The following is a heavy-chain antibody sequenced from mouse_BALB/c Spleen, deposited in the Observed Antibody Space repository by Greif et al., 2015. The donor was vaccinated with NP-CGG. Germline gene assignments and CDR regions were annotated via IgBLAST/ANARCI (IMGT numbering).Heavy chain of an antibody. CDR2: IHYSDST. Sequence: VQLQQSGPDLVKPSQSLSLTCAVTGYSITSGYSWHWIRQFPGNKLEWMGYIHYSDSTTYNPSLKSRISITRDTSKNHFFLQLNSVTTEDTATYYCARKGAYDNNWAWFAYWGLGTLVTVSA. V-gene: IGHV3-1*02. J-gene: IGHJ3*01. D-gene: IGHD2-5*01. CDR3: ARKGAYDNNWAWFAY. CDR1: GYSITSGYS.